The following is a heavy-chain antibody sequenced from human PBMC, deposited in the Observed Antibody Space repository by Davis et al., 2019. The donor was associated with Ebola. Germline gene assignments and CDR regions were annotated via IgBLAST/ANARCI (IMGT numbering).Heavy chain of an antibody. CDR2: ISSSSSYI. V-gene: IGHV3-21*01. J-gene: IGHJ4*02. D-gene: IGHD3-22*01. CDR3: ARGGWEYYDSSGYYPYYFDY. CDR1: GFTFSSYS. Sequence: PGGSLRLSCAASGFTFSSYSMNWVRQAPGKGLEWVSSISSSSSYIYYADSVKGRFTISRDNAKNSLYLQMNSLRDEDTAVYYCARGGWEYYDSSGYYPYYFDYWGQGTLVTVSS.